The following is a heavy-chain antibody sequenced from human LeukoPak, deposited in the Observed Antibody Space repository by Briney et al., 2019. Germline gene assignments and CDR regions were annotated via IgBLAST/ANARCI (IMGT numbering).Heavy chain of an antibody. CDR3: ARSMDTVDAFDI. CDR1: GGSISSYY. D-gene: IGHD5-18*01. Sequence: PSETLSLTCTVSGGSISSYYWSWIRQPPGKGLEWIGYIYYSGSTNYNPSLKSRVTISVDTSKNQFSLKLSSVTAADTAVYYCARSMDTVDAFDIWGQGTMVTVSS. CDR2: IYYSGST. V-gene: IGHV4-59*08. J-gene: IGHJ3*02.